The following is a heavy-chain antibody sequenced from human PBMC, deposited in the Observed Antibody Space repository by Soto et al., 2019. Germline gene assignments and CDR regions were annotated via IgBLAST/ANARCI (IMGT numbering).Heavy chain of an antibody. Sequence: QITLKESGPPLVKPTQTLTLTCTFSGFSLSTSGVGVGWIRQPPGKALEWLALIYWDDDKRYSPSLKSRLTITKDTSENQVVLTMTNMDPVDTATYYCAHRQPEHDYGDPYYFDYWGQGTLVTVSS. CDR1: GFSLSTSGVG. J-gene: IGHJ4*02. CDR2: IYWDDDK. V-gene: IGHV2-5*02. CDR3: AHRQPEHDYGDPYYFDY. D-gene: IGHD4-17*01.